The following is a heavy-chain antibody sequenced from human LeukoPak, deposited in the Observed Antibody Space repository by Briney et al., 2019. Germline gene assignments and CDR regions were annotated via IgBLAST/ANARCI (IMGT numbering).Heavy chain of an antibody. CDR1: GFTFSSYW. D-gene: IGHD3-16*01. V-gene: IGHV3-7*01. CDR3: ARDPHRGGDFDY. J-gene: IGHJ4*02. Sequence: PGGSLRLSCAASGFTFSSYWMNWVRQAPGKGLEWVANIKQDGSDKNYVDSVRGRFTISRDNAKNSLYLQMNSLRAEDTAVYYCARDPHRGGDFDYWGQGTLVTVSS. CDR2: IKQDGSDK.